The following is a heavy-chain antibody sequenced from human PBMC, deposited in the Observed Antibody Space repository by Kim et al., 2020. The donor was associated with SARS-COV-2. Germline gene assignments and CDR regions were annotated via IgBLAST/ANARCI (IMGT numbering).Heavy chain of an antibody. D-gene: IGHD5-18*01. V-gene: IGHV4-39*01. CDR1: GGSISSSSYY. CDR3: ARRIRRYSYGTGGWFDP. J-gene: IGHJ5*02. CDR2: IYYSGST. Sequence: SETLSLTCTVSGGSISSSSYYWGWIRQPPGKGLEWIGSIYYSGSTYYNPSLKSRVTISVDTSKNQFSLKLSSVTAADTAVYYCARRIRRYSYGTGGWFDPWGQGTLVTVSS.